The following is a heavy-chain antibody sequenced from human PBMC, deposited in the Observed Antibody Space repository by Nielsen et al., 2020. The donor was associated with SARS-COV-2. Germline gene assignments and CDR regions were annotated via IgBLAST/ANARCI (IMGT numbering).Heavy chain of an antibody. Sequence: SETLSLTCTVSGGSISSGGYYWSWIRKHPGKGLEWIGYIYYSGSTYYNPSLKSRVTISVDTSKNQFSLKLSSVTAADTAVYYCARAIRITIFGVVGWFDPWGQGTLVTVSS. CDR1: GGSISSGGYY. CDR3: ARAIRITIFGVVGWFDP. J-gene: IGHJ5*02. CDR2: IYYSGST. V-gene: IGHV4-31*03. D-gene: IGHD3-3*01.